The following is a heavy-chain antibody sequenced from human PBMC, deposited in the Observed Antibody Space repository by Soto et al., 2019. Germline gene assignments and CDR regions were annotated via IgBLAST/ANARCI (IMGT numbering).Heavy chain of an antibody. CDR1: GFDVSSNY. J-gene: IGHJ3*01. CDR2: IYSGGTT. V-gene: IGHV3-53*04. Sequence: EVQLVESGGGLVQPRGSLRLSCAASGFDVSSNYMSWVRQAPGKGLEWVSLIYSGGTTYYADSVKGRFTISRHSSKNTLYLQMNSLRVEDTAVYYCAGRTYGWGQGTMVTVSA. D-gene: IGHD4-17*01. CDR3: AGRTYG.